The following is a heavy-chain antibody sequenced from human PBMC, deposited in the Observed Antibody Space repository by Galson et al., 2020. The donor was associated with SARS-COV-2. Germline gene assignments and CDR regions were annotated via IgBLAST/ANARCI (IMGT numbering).Heavy chain of an antibody. CDR2: ISYDGSNK. CDR1: GFTFSTYA. CDR3: ARPYTGSYFGAFDI. J-gene: IGHJ3*02. V-gene: IGHV3-30*04. D-gene: IGHD1-26*01. Sequence: GESLKISCAASGFTFSTYAMQWVRQAPGKGLEWVAVISYDGSNKYYADSVKGRFTISRDNSKNTLFLQVDSLRAEDTAVYYCARPYTGSYFGAFDIWGQGTMVTVSS.